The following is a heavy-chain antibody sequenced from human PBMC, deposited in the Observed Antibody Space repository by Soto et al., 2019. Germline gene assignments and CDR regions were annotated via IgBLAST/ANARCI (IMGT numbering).Heavy chain of an antibody. CDR2: ISGSGGST. V-gene: IGHV3-23*01. D-gene: IGHD2-2*01. CDR3: AKAAVQLPIQINWFDP. CDR1: GFTFSSYA. J-gene: IGHJ5*02. Sequence: GGSLRLSCAASGFTFSSYAMSWVRQAPGKGLEWVSAISGSGGSTYYADSVKGRFTISRDNSKNTLYLQMNSLRAEDTAVYYCAKAAVQLPIQINWFDPWGQGTLVTVSS.